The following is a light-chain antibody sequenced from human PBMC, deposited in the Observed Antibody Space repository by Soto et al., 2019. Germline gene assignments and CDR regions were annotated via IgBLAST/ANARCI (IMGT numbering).Light chain of an antibody. V-gene: IGKV3-15*01. CDR2: GAS. CDR3: QQYNNWPAST. Sequence: EIVMTQSPATLSVSPGERATLSCRASQSVSSNLAWYQQKPDQAPRLLIYGASTRATGIPARFSGSGSGTEFTLTISSLQSEDFAVYYCQQYNNWPASTFGQGTKLEI. CDR1: QSVSSN. J-gene: IGKJ2*01.